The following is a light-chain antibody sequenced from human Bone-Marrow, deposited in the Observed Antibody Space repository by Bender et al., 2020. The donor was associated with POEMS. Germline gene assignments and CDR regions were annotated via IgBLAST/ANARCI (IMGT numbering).Light chain of an antibody. V-gene: IGLV2-11*01. Sequence: QSALTQPRSVSGSPGQSVTISCAGTSSDVAGYNYVSWYQQHPGKAPKLMIYDVSQRPSGVPDRFSGSKSGYTASLTVSGLQAEDEADYFCASYAGSNNYVFGTGTKVTVL. CDR3: ASYAGSNNYV. CDR1: SSDVAGYNY. J-gene: IGLJ1*01. CDR2: DVS.